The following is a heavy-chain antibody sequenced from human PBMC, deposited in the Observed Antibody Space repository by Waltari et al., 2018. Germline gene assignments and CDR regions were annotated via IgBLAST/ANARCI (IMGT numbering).Heavy chain of an antibody. V-gene: IGHV2-5*01. CDR1: GLSLDTSGVG. D-gene: IGHD2-2*01. Sequence: QITLKESGPTLVTPTQTLTLTCTFSGLSLDTSGVGVGWIRQPPGKALEWLAVIHWNDDKRSSPSLRSRLTITKDTSKNQVVLTMTNMDPVDTATYYCAHTPLVVVPTGLEFYYYMDVWGKGTTVTVSS. CDR2: IHWNDDK. CDR3: AHTPLVVVPTGLEFYYYMDV. J-gene: IGHJ6*03.